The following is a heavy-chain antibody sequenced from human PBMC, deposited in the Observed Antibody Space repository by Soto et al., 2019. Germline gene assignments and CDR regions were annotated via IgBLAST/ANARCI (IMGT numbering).Heavy chain of an antibody. CDR2: ITGTGGDT. J-gene: IGHJ6*02. CDR1: GFPLSTYG. CDR3: ARIRGYWYGLDV. Sequence: EVQLLESGGGLVQPGGSLRLSCAASGFPLSTYGMSWVRQAPGKGLEWVSSITGTGGDTYYADSVKGRFTSSRDNSNNMHYLQMNSLRVEDTAVYYCARIRGYWYGLDVWGQGTTITVSS. V-gene: IGHV3-23*01.